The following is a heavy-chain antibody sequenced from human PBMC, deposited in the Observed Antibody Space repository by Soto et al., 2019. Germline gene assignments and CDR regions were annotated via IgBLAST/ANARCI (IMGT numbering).Heavy chain of an antibody. D-gene: IGHD3-22*01. CDR3: ARGGGSSGYGDYYYYYGMDV. CDR2: IIPIFGTA. J-gene: IGHJ6*02. V-gene: IGHV1-69*06. Sequence: AAVKVSCKASGGTFSSYAISWVRQAPGQGLEWMGGIIPIFGTANYAQKFQGRVTITADKSTSTAYMELSSLRSEDTAVYYCARGGGSSGYGDYYYYYGMDVWGQGTTVTVSS. CDR1: GGTFSSYA.